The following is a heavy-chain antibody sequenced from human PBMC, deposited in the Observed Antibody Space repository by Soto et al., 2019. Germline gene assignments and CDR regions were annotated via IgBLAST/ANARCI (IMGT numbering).Heavy chain of an antibody. CDR3: AKVLTSMVRGAPYYYYYGMDV. CDR2: ISYDGSNK. Sequence: PGGSLRLSCAASGFTFSSYGMHWVRQAPGKGLEWVVVISYDGSNKYYADSVKGRFTISRDNSKNTLYLQMNSLRAEDTAVYYCAKVLTSMVRGAPYYYYYGMDVWGQGTTVTVSS. J-gene: IGHJ6*02. CDR1: GFTFSSYG. V-gene: IGHV3-30*18. D-gene: IGHD3-10*01.